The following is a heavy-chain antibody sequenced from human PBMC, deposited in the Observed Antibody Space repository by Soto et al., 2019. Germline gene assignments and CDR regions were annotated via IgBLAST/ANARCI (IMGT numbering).Heavy chain of an antibody. CDR1: GGSIRRGGYS. V-gene: IGHV4-30-2*01. CDR2: ISHSGST. CDR3: ARQGPIAARDNWFEP. Sequence: QLQLQESGSGLVKPSQTLSLPCAVSGGSIRRGGYSWSWIRHPPGKGLEWIGYISHSGSTYYHPSLKSRVTISVDRSKNQFSLKLRSVTAADTAVSYCARQGPIAARDNWFEPWGQGTLVTVSS. J-gene: IGHJ5*02. D-gene: IGHD6-6*01.